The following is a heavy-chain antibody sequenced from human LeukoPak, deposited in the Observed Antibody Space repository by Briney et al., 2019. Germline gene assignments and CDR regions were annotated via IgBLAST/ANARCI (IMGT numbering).Heavy chain of an antibody. J-gene: IGHJ3*02. Sequence: GGSLRLSCAASGFTFSSHGMHWVRQAPSKGLEWVGSIWYDGSNTYHADSVKGRFTISRDNPKNTLYLQMNSLRAEDTAVYYCARGEQYSYHSSGPKSSDALGIWGQGTMVTVSS. V-gene: IGHV3-33*01. CDR1: GFTFSSHG. D-gene: IGHD3-22*01. CDR3: ARGEQYSYHSSGPKSSDALGI. CDR2: IWYDGSNT.